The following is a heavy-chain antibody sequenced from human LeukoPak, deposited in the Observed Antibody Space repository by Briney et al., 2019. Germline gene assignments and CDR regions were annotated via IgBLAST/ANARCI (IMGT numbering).Heavy chain of an antibody. CDR1: GFTFSSYS. Sequence: GGSLRLSCAASGFTFSSYSMNWVRQAPGKGLEWVSSISSSSSYIYYADSVKGRFTISRDNAKNSLYLQMNSLRAEDTAVYYCARDFAARAEYFQHWRQGTLVTVSS. CDR3: ARDFAARAEYFQH. D-gene: IGHD2-15*01. V-gene: IGHV3-21*01. J-gene: IGHJ1*01. CDR2: ISSSSSYI.